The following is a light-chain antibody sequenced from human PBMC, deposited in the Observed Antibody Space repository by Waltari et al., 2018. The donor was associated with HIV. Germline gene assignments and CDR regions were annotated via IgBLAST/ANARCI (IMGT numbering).Light chain of an antibody. V-gene: IGLV2-8*01. J-gene: IGLJ2*01. Sequence: QSALTQSPSASGSPGQSVNISCTGANGDISDYNYVSWYQQHSDRPPKLIIFEATKRPSGVPDRFSGSKSGNTASLFVSGLQPEDEATYFCSSFAGTHKLFGGGTKLTVL. CDR2: EAT. CDR3: SSFAGTHKL. CDR1: NGDISDYNY.